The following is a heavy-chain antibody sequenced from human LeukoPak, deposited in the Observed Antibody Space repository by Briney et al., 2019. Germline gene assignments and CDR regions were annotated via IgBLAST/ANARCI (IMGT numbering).Heavy chain of an antibody. Sequence: ALVKVSCKASGGTFSSYAISWVRQAPGQGLEWMGGIIPIFGTANYAQKFQGRVTITTDESTSTAYMELSSLRSEDTAVYYCARDTYYYGSGSYYNPSYFDYWGQGTLVTVSS. V-gene: IGHV1-69*05. CDR1: GGTFSSYA. CDR3: ARDTYYYGSGSYYNPSYFDY. D-gene: IGHD3-10*01. J-gene: IGHJ4*02. CDR2: IIPIFGTA.